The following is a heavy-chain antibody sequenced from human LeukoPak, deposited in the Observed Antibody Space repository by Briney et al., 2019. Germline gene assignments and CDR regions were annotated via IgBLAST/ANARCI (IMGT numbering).Heavy chain of an antibody. Sequence: GGSLRLSCAASGFTFSSYSMNWVRQAPGKGLEWVSSISSSSSYIYYADSVKGRFTISRDNAKNSLYLQMNSLRAEDTAVYYCARWGGYSGYDSDHWGQGTLVTVSS. CDR2: ISSSSSYI. CDR1: GFTFSSYS. CDR3: ARWGGYSGYDSDH. D-gene: IGHD5-12*01. J-gene: IGHJ4*02. V-gene: IGHV3-21*01.